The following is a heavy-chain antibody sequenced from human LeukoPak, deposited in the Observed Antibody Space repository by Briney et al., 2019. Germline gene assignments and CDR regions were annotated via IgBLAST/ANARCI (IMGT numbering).Heavy chain of an antibody. CDR3: ARGTTVASGMQF. Sequence: SETLSLTCTVSGGSISTYSWTWVRQSPGKGLEWIGSVVTTTTNYSPALRSRVAISVHTSKNQFTLRLESVTTADTAVYYCARGTTVASGMQFWGQGALVTVSS. CDR2: VVTTTT. D-gene: IGHD6-19*01. J-gene: IGHJ4*02. V-gene: IGHV4-4*07. CDR1: GGSISTYS.